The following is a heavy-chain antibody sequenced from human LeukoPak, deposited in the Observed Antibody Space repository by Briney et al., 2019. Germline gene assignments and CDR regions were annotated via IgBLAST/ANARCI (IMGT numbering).Heavy chain of an antibody. CDR2: INPNSGGT. CDR3: ARDRITMVRGPVNWFDP. CDR1: GYTFTGYY. Sequence: ASVKVSCKASGYTFTGYYMHWVRQAPGQGLEWMGWINPNSGGTNYAQKLQGRVTMTRDTSISTAYMELSRLRSDDTAVYYCARDRITMVRGPVNWFDPWGQGTLVTVSS. J-gene: IGHJ5*02. V-gene: IGHV1-2*02. D-gene: IGHD3-10*01.